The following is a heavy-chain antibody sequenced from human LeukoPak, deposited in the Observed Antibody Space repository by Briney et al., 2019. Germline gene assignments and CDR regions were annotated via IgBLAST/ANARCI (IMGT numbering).Heavy chain of an antibody. D-gene: IGHD3-10*01. CDR2: INPSGGST. CDR3: ARDEGRRGYYYYYYMDV. CDR1: GYTFTSYY. Sequence: ASVKVSCKASGYTFTSYYMHWVRQAPGQGLEWMGIINPSGGSTSYAQKFQGRVTMTRDMSTSTVYMELSSLRSEDTAVYYCARDEGRRGYYYYYYMDVWGKGTTVTVSS. V-gene: IGHV1-46*01. J-gene: IGHJ6*03.